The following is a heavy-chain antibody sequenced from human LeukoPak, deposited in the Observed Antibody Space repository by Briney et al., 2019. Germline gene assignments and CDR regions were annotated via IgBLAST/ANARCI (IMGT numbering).Heavy chain of an antibody. V-gene: IGHV3-7*05. CDR1: GFTFSSYW. CDR3: ARAPDSVRGLDMDV. J-gene: IGHJ6*02. D-gene: IGHD3-10*01. CDR2: LKPDGSEM. Sequence: PGGSLRLSCAASGFTFSSYWMSWVRQAPGKGLEGVANLKPDGSEMYYVDSVKGRFTISRDNAKNSLYLQMNSLRAEDTAVYYCARAPDSVRGLDMDVWGQGTTVTVSS.